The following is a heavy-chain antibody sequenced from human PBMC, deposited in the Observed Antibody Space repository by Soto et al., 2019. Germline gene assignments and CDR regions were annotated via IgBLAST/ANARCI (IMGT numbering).Heavy chain of an antibody. V-gene: IGHV3-64*01. CDR1: GFTFSSYA. J-gene: IGHJ5*02. CDR2: ISSNGGST. CDR3: ARDPFPSDYYDSSGHNWFDP. D-gene: IGHD3-22*01. Sequence: GGSLRLSCAASGFTFSSYAMHWVRQAPGKGLEYVSAISSNGGSTYYANSVKGRFTISRDNSKNTLYPQMGSLRAEDMAVYYCARDPFPSDYYDSSGHNWFDPWGQGTLVTVSS.